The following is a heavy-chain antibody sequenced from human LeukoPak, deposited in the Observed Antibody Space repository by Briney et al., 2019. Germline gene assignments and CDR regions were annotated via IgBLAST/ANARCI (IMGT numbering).Heavy chain of an antibody. Sequence: SETLSLTCSVSGASISSHYWSWIRQPPGKGLEWIGYIYYSVRTNYNPSLKSRVTISVDMPNNQFSLKMSSVTAADTAVYYCARAIVALYYYMDVWGKGTTVTVSS. V-gene: IGHV4-59*11. D-gene: IGHD5-12*01. J-gene: IGHJ6*03. CDR2: IYYSVRT. CDR1: GASISSHY. CDR3: ARAIVALYYYMDV.